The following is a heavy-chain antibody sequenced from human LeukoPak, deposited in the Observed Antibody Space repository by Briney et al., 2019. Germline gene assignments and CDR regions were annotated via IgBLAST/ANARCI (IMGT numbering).Heavy chain of an antibody. Sequence: PGGSLRLSCAASGFTFSSYAMHWVRQAPGKGLEWVAVIPYDGSNKYYADSVKGRFTISRDNSKNTLYLQMNSLRAEDTAVYYCARTGVAEYGDYGLAFDYWGQGTLVTVSS. CDR3: ARTGVAEYGDYGLAFDY. D-gene: IGHD4-17*01. CDR1: GFTFSSYA. CDR2: IPYDGSNK. V-gene: IGHV3-30-3*01. J-gene: IGHJ4*02.